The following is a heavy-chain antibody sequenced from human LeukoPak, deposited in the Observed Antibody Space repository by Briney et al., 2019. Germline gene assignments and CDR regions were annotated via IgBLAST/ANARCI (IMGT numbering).Heavy chain of an antibody. D-gene: IGHD3-10*01. CDR2: INPNSGGT. Sequence: ASVKVSCKASGYTFTSYGISWVRQAPGQGLEWMGWINPNSGGTNYAQKFQGRVTMTRDTSISTAYMELSRLRSDDTAVYYCASHGITMVRGVEYYFDYWGQGTLVTVSS. CDR3: ASHGITMVRGVEYYFDY. V-gene: IGHV1-2*02. J-gene: IGHJ4*02. CDR1: GYTFTSYG.